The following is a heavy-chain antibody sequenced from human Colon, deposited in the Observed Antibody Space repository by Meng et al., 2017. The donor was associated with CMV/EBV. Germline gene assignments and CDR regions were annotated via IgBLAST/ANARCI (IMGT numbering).Heavy chain of an antibody. CDR3: VQERLA. Sequence: GALRLSCVTSGFMFSDYWMTWVRQAPGKGLEWVANLNRDGSGKYYVDSVKGRFTISRDNAKNSVYLQMNSLRVEDTGVYYCVQERLAWGQGTLVTVSS. V-gene: IGHV3-7*01. CDR1: GFMFSDYW. CDR2: LNRDGSGK. J-gene: IGHJ5*02. D-gene: IGHD6-19*01.